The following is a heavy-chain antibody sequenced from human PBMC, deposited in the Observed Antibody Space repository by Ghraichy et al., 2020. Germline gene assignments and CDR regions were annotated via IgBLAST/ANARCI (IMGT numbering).Heavy chain of an antibody. Sequence: GGSLRLSCAASGFTFSSYSMNWVRQAPGKGLEWVSSISSSSSYIYYADSVKGRFTISRANAKNSLYLQMNSLRAEDTAVYYCARVSGYCSSTSCYRLFDYWGQGTLVTVSS. CDR2: ISSSSSYI. J-gene: IGHJ4*02. V-gene: IGHV3-21*01. CDR1: GFTFSSYS. CDR3: ARVSGYCSSTSCYRLFDY. D-gene: IGHD2-2*03.